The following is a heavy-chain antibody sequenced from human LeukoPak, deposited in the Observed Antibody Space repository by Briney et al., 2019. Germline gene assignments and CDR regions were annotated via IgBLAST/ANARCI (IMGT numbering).Heavy chain of an antibody. J-gene: IGHJ5*02. Sequence: GGSLRLSCAASGFTFSDYYMSWIRQTPGKGLEWVSYISSSGSTIYYADSVKGRFTISRDNAKNSLYLQMNSLRAEDTAVYYCARDPVTRWETLEWFDPWGQGTLVTVSS. CDR3: ARDPVTRWETLEWFDP. D-gene: IGHD1-1*01. V-gene: IGHV3-11*01. CDR1: GFTFSDYY. CDR2: ISSSGSTI.